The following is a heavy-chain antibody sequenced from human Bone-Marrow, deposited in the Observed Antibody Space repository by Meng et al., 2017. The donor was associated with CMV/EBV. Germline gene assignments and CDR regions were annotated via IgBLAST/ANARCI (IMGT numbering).Heavy chain of an antibody. CDR3: ARGLRGSSSPDYYYGMDV. D-gene: IGHD6-6*01. Sequence: GGSLRLSCAASGFIFSSYWMTWVRQAPGKGLEWVANIKEDGSEKYYVDSVKGRFTISRDNAKNLLYLQMNSLRVEDTAVYYCARGLRGSSSPDYYYGMDVWGQGTTVTGYS. J-gene: IGHJ6*01. V-gene: IGHV3-7*01. CDR1: GFIFSSYW. CDR2: IKEDGSEK.